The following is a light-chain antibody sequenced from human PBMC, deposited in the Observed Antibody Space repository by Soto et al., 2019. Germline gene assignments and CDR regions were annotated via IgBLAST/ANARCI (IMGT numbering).Light chain of an antibody. V-gene: IGKV3-20*01. CDR2: GVS. CDR3: QQYASYT. CDR1: QSVSSNY. J-gene: IGKJ2*01. Sequence: EIVLTQSPGTLSLSPGERATLSCRASQSVSSNYLLWYQQKPGQAPRLLIYGVSNRATGIPDRFSGSGSGTDFTLTISRLEPEDFAVYYCQQYASYTFGQGTKLEIK.